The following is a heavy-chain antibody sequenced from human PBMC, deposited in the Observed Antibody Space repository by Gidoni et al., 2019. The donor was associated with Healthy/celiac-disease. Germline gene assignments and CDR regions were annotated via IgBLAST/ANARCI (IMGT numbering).Heavy chain of an antibody. Sequence: EVQLLESGGGLGQPGGSLRLTCAASGFTCRSEAKSWGRKAPGKGLGWFSAISGSGCSTYYADSVKGRFTISRDNSKNTLYLQMNSLRAEDTAVYYCAKRVPLMEDSSGWLSGGYYYYGMDVWGQGTTVTVSS. CDR2: ISGSGCST. CDR1: GFTCRSEA. D-gene: IGHD6-19*01. CDR3: AKRVPLMEDSSGWLSGGYYYYGMDV. V-gene: IGHV3-23*01. J-gene: IGHJ6*02.